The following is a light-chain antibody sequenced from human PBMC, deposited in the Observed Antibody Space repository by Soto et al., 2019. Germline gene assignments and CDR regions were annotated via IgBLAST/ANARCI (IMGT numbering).Light chain of an antibody. CDR3: QQRSTQMT. CDR1: QSVSTY. CDR2: DAS. Sequence: EIVLTQSPATLSLSPGERATLSCRASQSVSTYLAWYQQKPGQAPRLLIYDASNRVTGIPARFSGSGSGTDFTLTISSLEPEDFAVYYCQQRSTQMTFGPGTRVDIK. V-gene: IGKV3-11*01. J-gene: IGKJ3*01.